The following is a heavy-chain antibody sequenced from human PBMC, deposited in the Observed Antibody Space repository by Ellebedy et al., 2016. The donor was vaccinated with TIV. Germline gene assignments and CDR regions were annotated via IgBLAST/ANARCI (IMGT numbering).Heavy chain of an antibody. CDR2: IYRVRDT. CDR1: GITLSSSY. J-gene: IGHJ4*02. Sequence: GESLKISCAASGITLSSSYVSWVRQAPGKGLEWVSAIYRVRDTYYAESVKGRFTVSRDNPRNTVYLQMNSLRVEDTAVYYCVSHLWGQGTLVTVSS. CDR3: VSHL. V-gene: IGHV3-66*01.